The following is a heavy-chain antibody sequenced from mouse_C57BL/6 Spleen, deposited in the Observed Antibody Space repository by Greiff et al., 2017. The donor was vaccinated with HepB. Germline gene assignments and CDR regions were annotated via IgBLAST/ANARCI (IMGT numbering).Heavy chain of an antibody. CDR3: ARSGGDYDGFDY. CDR1: GYTFTDYN. Sequence: EVQGVESGPELVKPGASVKMSCKASGYTFTDYNMHWVKQSHGKSLEWIGYINPNNGGTSYNQKFKGKATLTVNKSSSTAYMELRSLTSEDSAVYYCARSGGDYDGFDYWGQGTTLTVSS. V-gene: IGHV1-22*01. CDR2: INPNNGGT. J-gene: IGHJ2*01. D-gene: IGHD2-4*01.